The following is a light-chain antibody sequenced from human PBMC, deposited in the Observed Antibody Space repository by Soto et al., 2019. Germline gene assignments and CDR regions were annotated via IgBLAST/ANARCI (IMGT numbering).Light chain of an antibody. Sequence: EIVLTQSPGTLSLSPGERATLSCRASQSVSTSYLAWYQQKPGQAPRLLIYGASTRATGIPARFSGSGSGTEFTLTISSLRPEDFAIYYCQQYKYWPPWTFGQGTKV. CDR1: QSVSTSY. J-gene: IGKJ1*01. CDR3: QQYKYWPPWT. CDR2: GAS. V-gene: IGKV3-15*01.